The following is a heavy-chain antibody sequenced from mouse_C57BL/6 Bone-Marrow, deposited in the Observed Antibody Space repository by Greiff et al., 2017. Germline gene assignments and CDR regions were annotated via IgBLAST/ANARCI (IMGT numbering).Heavy chain of an antibody. J-gene: IGHJ4*01. Sequence: QVQLQQPGAELVKPGASVKLSCKASGYTFTNYWMHWVKQRPGQGLEWIGMMHPNGGSPEYNEKFKSEATLTVDQSSSTAYMQLNSLTSEASAVYYCARGYYYYYAMDYWGQGTSVTVSS. D-gene: IGHD2-4*01. CDR1: GYTFTNYW. V-gene: IGHV1-64*01. CDR3: ARGYYYYYAMDY. CDR2: MHPNGGSP.